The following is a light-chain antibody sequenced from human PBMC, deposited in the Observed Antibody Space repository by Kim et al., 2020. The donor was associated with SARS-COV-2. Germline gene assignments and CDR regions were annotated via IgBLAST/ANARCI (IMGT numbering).Light chain of an antibody. CDR1: QSVHTN. Sequence: EIVMTQSPATLSVSPGERATLSCRASQSVHTNLVWYQQKPGQAPRVLIDGASTRATGIPARFSGSGSGTDFTLTISSLQSEDFAVYYCQQRNNWPLTFGGGTKVDIK. CDR2: GAS. V-gene: IGKV3-15*01. J-gene: IGKJ4*01. CDR3: QQRNNWPLT.